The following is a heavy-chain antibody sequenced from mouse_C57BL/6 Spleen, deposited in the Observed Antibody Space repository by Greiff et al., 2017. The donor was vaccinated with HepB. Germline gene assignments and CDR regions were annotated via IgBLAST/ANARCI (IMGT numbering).Heavy chain of an antibody. CDR2: IHPNSGST. Sequence: QVQLQQPGAELVKPGASVKLSCKASGYTFTSYWMHWVKQRPGQGLEWIGMIHPNSGSTNYNEKFKSKATLTVDKSSSTAYMQLSSLTSEDSAVYYCARGHYSNSYWYFDVWGTGTTVTVSS. V-gene: IGHV1-64*01. CDR1: GYTFTSYW. J-gene: IGHJ1*03. CDR3: ARGHYSNSYWYFDV. D-gene: IGHD2-5*01.